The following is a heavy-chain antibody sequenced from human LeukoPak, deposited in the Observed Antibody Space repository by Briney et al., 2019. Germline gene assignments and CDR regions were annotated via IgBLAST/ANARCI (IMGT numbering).Heavy chain of an antibody. V-gene: IGHV3-23*01. CDR3: AKNGNSFQYYYMAV. D-gene: IGHD4-23*01. CDR1: GFTLSSYA. CDR2: ISGSGGST. J-gene: IGHJ6*03. Sequence: GGSLRLSCAASGFTLSSYAMSWVRQAPGKGLEWVSAISGSGGSTYYADSVKGRFTISRDNSKNTLYLQMNSLRAEDTAVYYCAKNGNSFQYYYMAVWGKGTTVTVSS.